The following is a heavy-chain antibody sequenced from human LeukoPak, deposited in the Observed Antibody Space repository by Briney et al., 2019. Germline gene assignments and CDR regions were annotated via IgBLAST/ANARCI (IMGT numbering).Heavy chain of an antibody. V-gene: IGHV3-48*01. Sequence: GGPLRLSCEGSGFIFSDYSMSWVRQAPGKGLEWLSFISTSSNTIYYADSVRGRFTVSRDNGNNLLFLQMTGLRAEDTAAYYCARGAAHSYGYFSDYWGQGILVAVSS. J-gene: IGHJ4*02. CDR2: ISTSSNTI. CDR1: GFIFSDYS. D-gene: IGHD5-18*01. CDR3: ARGAAHSYGYFSDY.